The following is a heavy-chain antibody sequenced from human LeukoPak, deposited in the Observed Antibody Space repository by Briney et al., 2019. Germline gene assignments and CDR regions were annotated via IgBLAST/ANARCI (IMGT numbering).Heavy chain of an antibody. CDR2: INHSGST. Sequence: SETLSLTCAGGGGSFSGYYWSWIRQPPGKGLEWIGEINHSGSTNYNPSLQSRVTISVDTSKNQFSLKLSSVTAADTAVYYCARRSGDLSSGWYLRGSPFDYWGQGTLATVSS. D-gene: IGHD6-19*01. V-gene: IGHV4-34*01. CDR3: ARRSGDLSSGWYLRGSPFDY. CDR1: GGSFSGYY. J-gene: IGHJ4*02.